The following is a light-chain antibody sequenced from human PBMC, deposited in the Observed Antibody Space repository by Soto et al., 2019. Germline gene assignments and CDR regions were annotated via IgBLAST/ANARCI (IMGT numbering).Light chain of an antibody. CDR1: SSDVGSHNF. J-gene: IGLJ3*02. CDR3: SSYTSTNTWV. V-gene: IGLV2-14*01. Sequence: QSALTQPASVSGSPGQSITISCTGTSSDVGSHNFVSWHQQHPGKAPKFMIYGANNRPSGVSIRFSGSKSGNTASLTISGLQAEDEADYYCSSYTSTNTWVFGGGTKLTVL. CDR2: GAN.